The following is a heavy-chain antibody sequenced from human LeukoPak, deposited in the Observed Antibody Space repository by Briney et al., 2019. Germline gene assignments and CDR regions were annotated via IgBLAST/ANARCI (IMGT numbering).Heavy chain of an antibody. CDR1: GFTLSNYD. D-gene: IGHD4-11*01. J-gene: IGHJ4*02. Sequence: TGGSLRLSCAASGFTLSNYDMSWVRQAPGRGLAWVSAISGRGGRTYYADSVKGRFTISGDHPKNTLYLQMNSLRAEDTAVYYCANNDYNNPEGWGRGTLVTVSS. V-gene: IGHV3-23*01. CDR2: ISGRGGRT. CDR3: ANNDYNNPEG.